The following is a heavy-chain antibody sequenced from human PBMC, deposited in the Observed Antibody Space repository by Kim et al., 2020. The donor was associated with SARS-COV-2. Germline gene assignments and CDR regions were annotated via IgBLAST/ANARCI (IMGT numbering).Heavy chain of an antibody. J-gene: IGHJ4*02. D-gene: IGHD3-10*01. CDR3: ARDLYGSGTNYNTLDY. CDR1: GFTFSDYY. Sequence: GGSLRLSCAVSGFTFSDYYMTWIRQAPGKGLELVSYISHSDSSVYYADSVKGRFTISRDNAKSSLFLQMHSLRAEDTAIYYCARDLYGSGTNYNTLDYWGQGTLVTVSS. V-gene: IGHV3-11*04. CDR2: ISHSDSSV.